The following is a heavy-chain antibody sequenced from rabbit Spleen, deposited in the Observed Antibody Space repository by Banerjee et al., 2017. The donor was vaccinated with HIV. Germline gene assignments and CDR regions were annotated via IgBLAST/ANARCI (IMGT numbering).Heavy chain of an antibody. D-gene: IGHD8-1*01. Sequence: QSLEESGGGLVKPGGTLTLTCTVSGFSFSSRYYMCWVRQAPGKGLEWIGTIFGGSTGTIDYASWAKGRFTISKTSSTTVTLQMTSLTAADTATYFCARDAATSFSSYGMDLWGPGTLVTVS. CDR2: IFGGSTGTI. J-gene: IGHJ6*01. V-gene: IGHV1S40*01. CDR1: GFSFSSRYY. CDR3: ARDAATSFSSYGMDL.